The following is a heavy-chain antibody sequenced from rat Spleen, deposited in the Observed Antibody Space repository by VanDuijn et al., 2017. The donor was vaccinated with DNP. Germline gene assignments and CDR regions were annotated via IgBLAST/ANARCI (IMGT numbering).Heavy chain of an antibody. D-gene: IGHD3-8*01. CDR1: GFTCSNSD. Sequence: EVQLVESGGGLVQPGRSMKLSCAASGFTCSNSDMGWVRRAATKGLQWVAAISQSGGSTYYRDSVKGRFSISRDNAKSTLHLQPNSLRSEDTATYFCTRNPHIRTAAPFDYWGQGVMVTVSS. V-gene: IGHV5-25*01. J-gene: IGHJ2*01. CDR3: TRNPHIRTAAPFDY. CDR2: ISQSGGST.